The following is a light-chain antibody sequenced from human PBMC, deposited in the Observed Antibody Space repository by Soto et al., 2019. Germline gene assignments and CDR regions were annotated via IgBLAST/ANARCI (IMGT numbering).Light chain of an antibody. V-gene: IGLV2-14*01. CDR2: DVS. CDR3: SSYTSSSSLWV. J-gene: IGLJ2*01. CDR1: SSDVGGYNY. Sequence: QSALTQPASVFGCPGQSITISCTGISSDVGGYNYVSWYSQDPGKAPKLLVYDVSNRPSGVSNRFSGPKSGNTDSLTISGLQANDESDYYSSSYTSSSSLWVFGGGTQRTV.